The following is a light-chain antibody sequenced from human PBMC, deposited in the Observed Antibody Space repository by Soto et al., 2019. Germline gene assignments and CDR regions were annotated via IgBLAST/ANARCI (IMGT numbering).Light chain of an antibody. CDR1: SSDVGGYNY. V-gene: IGLV2-11*01. J-gene: IGLJ1*01. CDR3: CSYAGSYTYV. Sequence: QSVLTQPRSVSGSPGQSVTISCTGTSSDVGGYNYVSWYQHHPGKAPKLMIYDVSKRPSGVPDRFSGSKSGNTASLTISGLQAEEEADYYCCSYAGSYTYVFGTGTKLTVL. CDR2: DVS.